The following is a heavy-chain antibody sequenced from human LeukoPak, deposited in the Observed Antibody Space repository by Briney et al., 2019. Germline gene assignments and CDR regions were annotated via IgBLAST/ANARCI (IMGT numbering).Heavy chain of an antibody. J-gene: IGHJ4*02. CDR3: ARDAPYNWNDEGAYYFDY. V-gene: IGHV3-21*01. CDR2: ISSSSSYI. D-gene: IGHD1-20*01. CDR1: GFTFSSYS. Sequence: GGSPGLSCAASGFTFSSYSMNWVRQAPGKGLEWVSSISSSSSYIYYADSVKGRFTISRDNAKNSLYLQMNSLRAEDTAVYYCARDAPYNWNDEGAYYFDYWGQGTLVTVSS.